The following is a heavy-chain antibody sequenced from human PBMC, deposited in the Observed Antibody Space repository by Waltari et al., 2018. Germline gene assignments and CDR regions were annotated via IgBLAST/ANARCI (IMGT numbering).Heavy chain of an antibody. CDR2: LYYTGTT. D-gene: IGHD3-3*01. V-gene: IGHV4-39*01. J-gene: IGHJ4*02. CDR1: GASLDNTTNY. CDR3: ARHINFWSGYYFDS. Sequence: QLQLRESGPQLVKPSATLSLTCTVSGASLDNTTNYWGWVRQPPGKGLEWIGSLYYTGTTYYNPSLKSRMTISADTSKTQFSLRLSSVTAADTAVYYCARHINFWSGYYFDSWGQGTLVTVSS.